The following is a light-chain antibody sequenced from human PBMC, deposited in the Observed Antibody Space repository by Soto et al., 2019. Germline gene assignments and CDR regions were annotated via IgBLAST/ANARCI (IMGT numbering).Light chain of an antibody. CDR2: GAS. J-gene: IGKJ5*01. V-gene: IGKV3D-15*01. CDR3: QQYNNVPAIT. CDR1: QSVSRN. Sequence: EIVMTQSPSTLSVSTGERATLSCRASQSVSRNLAWYQQKPGQAPRLLIYGASTRATGIPARFSGSGSGTEFTLTISSLQSEDFAVYYCQQYNNVPAITFGQGTRLEIK.